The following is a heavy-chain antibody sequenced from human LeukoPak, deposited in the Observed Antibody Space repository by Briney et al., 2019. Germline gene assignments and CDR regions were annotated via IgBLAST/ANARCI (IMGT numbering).Heavy chain of an antibody. V-gene: IGHV1-69*06. CDR1: GGTFSSYA. Sequence: SVKVSCKASGGTFSSYAISWVRQAPGQGLEGMGGIIPIFGTANYAQKFQGKATITADKSTSTAYMELSSLRSEDTAVYYCARDKGEYYYDSSGYRDAFDIWGQGTMVTVSS. J-gene: IGHJ3*02. D-gene: IGHD3-22*01. CDR2: IIPIFGTA. CDR3: ARDKGEYYYDSSGYRDAFDI.